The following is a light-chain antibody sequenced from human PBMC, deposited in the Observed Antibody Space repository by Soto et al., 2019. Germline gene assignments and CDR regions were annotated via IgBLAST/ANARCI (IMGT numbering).Light chain of an antibody. J-gene: IGKJ4*01. CDR2: AAS. V-gene: IGKV1-27*01. CDR1: QGINNY. Sequence: VQMTLSPASLSASVGNRVTITCRASQGINNYLAWYQQKKGKVPKFLIYAASTLQSGVPSRFSGSGYGTDFNLTISSLQTEDVATYYCQKYNRVPLTFGGGTKVDIK. CDR3: QKYNRVPLT.